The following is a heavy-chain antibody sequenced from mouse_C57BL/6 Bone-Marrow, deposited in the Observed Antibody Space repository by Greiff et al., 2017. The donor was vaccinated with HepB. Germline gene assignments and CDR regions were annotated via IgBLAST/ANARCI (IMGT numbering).Heavy chain of an antibody. CDR2: IYPGSGNT. V-gene: IGHV1-76*01. CDR3: ARLGRRGYYAMDY. Sequence: VQLQQSGAELVRPGASVKLSCKASGYTFTDYYINWVKQRPGQGLEWIARIYPGSGNTYYNEKFKGKATLTAEKSSSTAYMQLSSLTSEDSAVYFCARLGRRGYYAMDYWGQGTSVTVSS. CDR1: GYTFTDYY. J-gene: IGHJ4*01. D-gene: IGHD4-1*01.